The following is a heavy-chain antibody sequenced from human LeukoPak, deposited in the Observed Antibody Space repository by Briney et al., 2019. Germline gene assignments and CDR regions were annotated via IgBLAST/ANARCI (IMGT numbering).Heavy chain of an antibody. CDR3: AKDRGTIARSLWHFDL. Sequence: GGSLRLSCAASGFTFDNYAMSWVRQAPGKGPEWVSTLSGTGYSTFYADSVKGRFTISRDNLKNTMYLQMNSQRVEDTAVYYCAKDRGTIARSLWHFDLWGRGTLVTVSS. D-gene: IGHD3-3*01. CDR2: LSGTGYST. CDR1: GFTFDNYA. V-gene: IGHV3-23*01. J-gene: IGHJ2*01.